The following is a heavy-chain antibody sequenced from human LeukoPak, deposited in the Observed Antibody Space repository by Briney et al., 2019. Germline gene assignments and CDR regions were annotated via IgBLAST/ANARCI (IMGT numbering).Heavy chain of an antibody. J-gene: IGHJ4*02. Sequence: SETLSLTCAVYGGSFSGYYWSWVRQPPGKGREWMGEINHRGSTNYNPSLKSRVTISLDTSKNQFSLKLSSVTAADTAVYYCARSYGSGSYYNDYWGQGTLVTVSS. D-gene: IGHD3-10*01. CDR2: INHRGST. CDR1: GGSFSGYY. CDR3: ARSYGSGSYYNDY. V-gene: IGHV4-34*01.